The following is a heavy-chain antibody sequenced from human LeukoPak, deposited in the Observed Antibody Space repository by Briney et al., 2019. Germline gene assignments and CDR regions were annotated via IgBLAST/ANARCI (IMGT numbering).Heavy chain of an antibody. J-gene: IGHJ4*02. D-gene: IGHD2-2*02. CDR2: ISYDGSNK. CDR3: ARGGYQPLLYASARPYYFDY. CDR1: GFTFSSYG. Sequence: GRSLRLSCAASGFTFSSYGMHWVRQAPGKGLEWVAVISYDGSNKYYADSVKGRFTISRDNSKNTLYLQMNSLRAEDTAVYYCARGGYQPLLYASARPYYFDYWGQGTLVTVSS. V-gene: IGHV3-30*03.